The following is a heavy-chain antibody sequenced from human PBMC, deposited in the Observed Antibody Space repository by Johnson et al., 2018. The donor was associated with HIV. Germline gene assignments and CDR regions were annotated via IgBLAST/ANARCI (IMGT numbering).Heavy chain of an antibody. Sequence: VQLVESGGGLVKPGGSLRLSCASSGFTFSNVWMSWVRQAPGKGLEWVGRIKRKIEAEATDYAAPVKGRFTISRDDSKNTLYLQMNSLKTEDTAVYYCTTDQVGRNYGGKYHIWGQGTVVTVSS. J-gene: IGHJ3*02. CDR1: GFTFSNVW. CDR3: TTDQVGRNYGGKYHI. CDR2: IKRKIEAEAT. D-gene: IGHD1-7*01. V-gene: IGHV3-15*01.